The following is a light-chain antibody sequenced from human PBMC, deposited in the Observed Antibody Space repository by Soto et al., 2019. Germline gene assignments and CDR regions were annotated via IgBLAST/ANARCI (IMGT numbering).Light chain of an antibody. CDR2: SNS. J-gene: IGLJ2*01. V-gene: IGLV1-47*02. CDR1: SSNIGSNY. CDR3: AAWDDSLSGVV. Sequence: QLVLTQPPSASGTPGQRVTISCSGSSSNIGSNYVYWYQHLPGTAPKLLISSNSQRPSGVPDRFSGSKSGTSASLAISGLRSEDEADYYCAAWDDSLSGVVFGGGTKVTVL.